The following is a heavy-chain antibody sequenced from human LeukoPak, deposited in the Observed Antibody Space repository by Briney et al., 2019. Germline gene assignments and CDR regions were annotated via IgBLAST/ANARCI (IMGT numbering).Heavy chain of an antibody. Sequence: GGSLRLSCAASGFTLNSYLMSWVRQAPGRGLEWVANINKDGSEENYLDSVKGRFTVSRDNAKNSLYLQMNSLRGGDTAVYYCAGVNPNRNALDLWGQGTMVTISS. J-gene: IGHJ3*01. CDR2: INKDGSEE. D-gene: IGHD1-14*01. CDR1: GFTLNSYL. V-gene: IGHV3-7*01. CDR3: AGVNPNRNALDL.